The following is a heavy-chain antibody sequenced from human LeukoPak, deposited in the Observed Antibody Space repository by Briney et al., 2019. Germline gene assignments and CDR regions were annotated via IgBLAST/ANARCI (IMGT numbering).Heavy chain of an antibody. CDR1: GYTFTSYG. V-gene: IGHV1-18*01. CDR3: AREDTSLQYQI. CDR2: ISGYNGKT. Sequence: ASVKVSCKASGYTFTSYGISWVRQAPGQGLEWMGWISGYNGKTNYAQNLQGRVTMTTDTSTSTAYMELRSLRSADTAVYYCAREDTSLQYQIWGQGTLVTVSS. J-gene: IGHJ4*02. D-gene: IGHD5-18*01.